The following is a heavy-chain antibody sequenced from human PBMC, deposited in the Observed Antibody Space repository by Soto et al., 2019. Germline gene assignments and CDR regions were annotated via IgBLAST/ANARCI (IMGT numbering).Heavy chain of an antibody. V-gene: IGHV3-7*01. J-gene: IGHJ3*01. CDR3: ARDQGREILASAFDF. CDR1: GFTFTSHW. CDR2: IKRDGSAS. D-gene: IGHD5-12*01. Sequence: EVQLVESGGGLVQPGESLRLSCAAYGFTFTSHWMSWIRQAPGKGLEWVATIKRDGSASYYLGSVKGRFTISRDNANDSLFLEMTSLRAEDTAVYYCARDQGREILASAFDFWGQGTKVTVSS.